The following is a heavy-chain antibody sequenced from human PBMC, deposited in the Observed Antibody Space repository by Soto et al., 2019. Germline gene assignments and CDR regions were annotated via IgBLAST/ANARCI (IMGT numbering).Heavy chain of an antibody. CDR1: GYPFTSYD. CDR3: ARGYSSWYGSNYYYGMDV. D-gene: IGHD6-13*01. J-gene: IGHJ6*02. V-gene: IGHV1-8*01. Sequence: ASVKVSCKASGYPFTSYDINWVRQATGQGLEWMGWMNPNSGNTGYAQKFQGRVTMTRNTSISTAYMELSSLRSEDTAVYYCARGYSSWYGSNYYYGMDVWGQGTTVTVSS. CDR2: MNPNSGNT.